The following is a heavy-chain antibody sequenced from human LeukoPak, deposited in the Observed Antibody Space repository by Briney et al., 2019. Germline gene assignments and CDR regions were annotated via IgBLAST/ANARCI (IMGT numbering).Heavy chain of an antibody. CDR3: ATYRQVLLPFES. J-gene: IGHJ4*02. D-gene: IGHD2-8*02. Sequence: PGGSPRLSCAASGFTFSSYGMSWVRQAPGKGLEWVSAISGSGGSTYYADSVKGRFTISRDNSKNTLYLQMNSLRAEDTAVYYCATYRQVLLPFESWGQGTLVTVSS. V-gene: IGHV3-23*01. CDR2: ISGSGGST. CDR1: GFTFSSYG.